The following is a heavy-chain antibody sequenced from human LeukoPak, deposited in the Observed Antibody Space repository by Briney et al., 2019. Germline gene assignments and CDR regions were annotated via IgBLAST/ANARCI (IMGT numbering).Heavy chain of an antibody. V-gene: IGHV5-51*01. J-gene: IGHJ4*02. CDR3: ARRYCSSTSCNPYFFDY. D-gene: IGHD2-2*01. CDR2: ISPGDSDA. Sequence: GESLKISCKGSGYTFTNYYIGWVRQTPGKGLEWMGVISPGDSDARYSPSFQGQVTISADKSISTAYLRWSSLKASDTAMYYCARRYCSSTSCNPYFFDYWGQGTLVTVSS. CDR1: GYTFTNYY.